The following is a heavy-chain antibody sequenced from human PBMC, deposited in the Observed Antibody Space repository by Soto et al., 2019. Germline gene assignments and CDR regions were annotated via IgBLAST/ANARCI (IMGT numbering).Heavy chain of an antibody. V-gene: IGHV3-23*01. Sequence: GGSLRLSCAASGFTFSSDAMSWVRQAPGKGLEWVSVFSGSDGRTYYADSVKGRFTISRDNSKNTLYLQMNSLRAEDTAVYYCAKSRRDGQVWTEFDYWGQGTLVTVSS. CDR1: GFTFSSDA. J-gene: IGHJ4*02. D-gene: IGHD5-18*01. CDR3: AKSRRDGQVWTEFDY. CDR2: FSGSDGRT.